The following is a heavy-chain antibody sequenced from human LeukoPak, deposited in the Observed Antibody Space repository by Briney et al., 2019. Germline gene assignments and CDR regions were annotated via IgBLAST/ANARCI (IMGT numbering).Heavy chain of an antibody. D-gene: IGHD3-10*01. CDR1: GFTFSSYW. V-gene: IGHV3-74*01. CDR2: INSDGSST. J-gene: IGHJ3*02. Sequence: GGSLRLSCTASGFTFSSYWMHWVRQAPGKGLVWVSRINSDGSSTNYADSVKGRFTISRDNAKNTLYLQMNSLRAEDTAVYYCAKEGRSLDIWGQGTMVTVSS. CDR3: AKEGRSLDI.